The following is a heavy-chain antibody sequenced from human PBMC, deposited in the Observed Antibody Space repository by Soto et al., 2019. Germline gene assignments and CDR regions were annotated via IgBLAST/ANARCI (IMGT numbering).Heavy chain of an antibody. CDR2: ISSSSSYI. Sequence: EVQLVESGGGLVKPGGSLRLSCAASGFTFSSYSMNWVRQAPGKGLEWVSSISSSSSYIYYADSVKGRFTISRDNAKNSLYLQMNSLRAEDTAVYYCARGPLLTGYYLVYFDYWGQGTLVTVSS. CDR3: ARGPLLTGYYLVYFDY. D-gene: IGHD3-9*01. J-gene: IGHJ4*02. V-gene: IGHV3-21*01. CDR1: GFTFSSYS.